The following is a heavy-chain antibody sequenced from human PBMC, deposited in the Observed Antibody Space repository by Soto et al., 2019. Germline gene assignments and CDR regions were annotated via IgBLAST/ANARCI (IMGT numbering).Heavy chain of an antibody. Sequence: QVQLQQWGAGLLKPSETLSLTCAVYGGSFSGYQWTWIRQTPGKGLEWNGEINDSGNINYNPSLKSLVTILVDTAKKQISLKLSAVTAADTAVYYCARGLILWFGELSRRGGYYYYMDVWGKGTTVTVSS. CDR3: ARGLILWFGELSRRGGYYYYMDV. V-gene: IGHV4-34*01. CDR1: GGSFSGYQ. J-gene: IGHJ6*03. CDR2: INDSGNI. D-gene: IGHD3-10*01.